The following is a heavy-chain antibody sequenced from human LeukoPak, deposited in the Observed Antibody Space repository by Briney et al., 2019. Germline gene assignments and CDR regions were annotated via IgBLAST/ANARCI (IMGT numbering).Heavy chain of an antibody. CDR3: AGGVVVVPAAIRSTYWFDP. V-gene: IGHV4-4*07. CDR2: IYTSGST. Sequence: SETLSLTCTVSGGSISSYYWSWIRQPAGKGLEWIGRIYTSGSTNYNPSLKSRVTMSVDTSKNQFSLKLSSVTAADTAVYYCAGGVVVVPAAIRSTYWFDPWGQGTLVTVSS. CDR1: GGSISSYY. J-gene: IGHJ5*02. D-gene: IGHD2-2*02.